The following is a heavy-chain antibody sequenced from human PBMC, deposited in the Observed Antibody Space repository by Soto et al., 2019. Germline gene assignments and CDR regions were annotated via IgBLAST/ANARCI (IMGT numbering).Heavy chain of an antibody. V-gene: IGHV1-18*01. CDR3: ATYGSGAKIDY. CDR2: ITTYNGNT. J-gene: IGHJ4*02. Sequence: QVQLVQSGAEVKKPGASVKVSCKASGYTFTSYGISWVRQAPGQGLEWMGWITTYNGNTNYAQRLQGRVTMTTDTSPSTVYMELRSLRPDDTAVYYCATYGSGAKIDYGGQGTLVTVSS. CDR1: GYTFTSYG. D-gene: IGHD3-10*01.